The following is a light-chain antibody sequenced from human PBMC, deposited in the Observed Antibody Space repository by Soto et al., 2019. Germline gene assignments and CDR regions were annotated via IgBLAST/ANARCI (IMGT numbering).Light chain of an antibody. Sequence: DIQMTQSPSSLSASVGDRVTITCQASQDISNYLNWYQQKPGKAPKLLIYDASNLETGVPSRFSGSASRTDFTLTINSLQPEDIATYYCQQYDNLPPIFGQGTRLEIK. CDR2: DAS. J-gene: IGKJ5*01. CDR3: QQYDNLPPI. V-gene: IGKV1-33*01. CDR1: QDISNY.